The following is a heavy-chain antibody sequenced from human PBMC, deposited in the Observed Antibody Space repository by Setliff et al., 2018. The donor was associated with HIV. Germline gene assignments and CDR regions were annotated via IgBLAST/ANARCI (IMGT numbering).Heavy chain of an antibody. Sequence: ASVKVSCKTAGYSFTRYGINWVRQAPGQGLEWMGWITVYKGHTNYAQKLQDRVTMTTDTSTRTAYMELRRLGSDDTAVYYCARDGPISSGWVVYYYYMDVWGKGTTVTVSS. CDR1: GYSFTRYG. V-gene: IGHV1-18*01. D-gene: IGHD6-19*01. CDR3: ARDGPISSGWVVYYYYMDV. CDR2: ITVYKGHT. J-gene: IGHJ6*03.